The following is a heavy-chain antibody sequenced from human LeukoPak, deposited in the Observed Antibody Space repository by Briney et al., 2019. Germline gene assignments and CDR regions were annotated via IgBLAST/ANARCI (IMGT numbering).Heavy chain of an antibody. Sequence: GGSLRLSCAASGFTVSSNYMTWVRQAPGKGLEWVSVIYSGSSTYYAESVKGRFTISRNTSKNTLYLQMNSLRADDTAVYYCARDRSSGWYVYDYWGQGTLVTVSS. V-gene: IGHV3-53*01. D-gene: IGHD6-19*01. CDR1: GFTVSSNY. CDR3: ARDRSSGWYVYDY. CDR2: IYSGSST. J-gene: IGHJ4*02.